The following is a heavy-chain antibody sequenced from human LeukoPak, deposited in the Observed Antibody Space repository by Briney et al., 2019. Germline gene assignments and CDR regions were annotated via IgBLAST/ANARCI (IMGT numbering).Heavy chain of an antibody. CDR2: IIPIFGTA. J-gene: IGHJ3*02. V-gene: IGHV1-69*13. D-gene: IGHD2-8*01. Sequence: SVKVSCKASGGIFSSYAISWVRQAPGQGLEWMGGIIPIFGTANYAQKFQGRVTITADESTSTAYMELSSLRSEDTAVYYCARVADCTNGVCYTTDAFDIWGQGTMVTVSS. CDR1: GGIFSSYA. CDR3: ARVADCTNGVCYTTDAFDI.